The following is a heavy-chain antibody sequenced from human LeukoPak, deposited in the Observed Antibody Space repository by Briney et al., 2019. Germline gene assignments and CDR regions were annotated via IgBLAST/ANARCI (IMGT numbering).Heavy chain of an antibody. CDR3: AKDGCSSTSCLDY. D-gene: IGHD2-2*01. CDR1: GFTFSDYY. CDR2: ISGSGGST. V-gene: IGHV3-23*01. Sequence: QPGGSLRLSCAASGFTFSDYYMSWVRQAPGKGLEWVSAISGSGGSTYYADSVKGRFTISRDNSKNTLYLQMNSLRAEDTAVYYCAKDGCSSTSCLDYWGQGTLVTVSS. J-gene: IGHJ4*02.